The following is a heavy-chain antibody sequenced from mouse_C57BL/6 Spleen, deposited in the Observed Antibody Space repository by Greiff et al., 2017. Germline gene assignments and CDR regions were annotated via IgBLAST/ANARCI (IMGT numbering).Heavy chain of an antibody. D-gene: IGHD4-1*02. J-gene: IGHJ3*01. CDR3: ARSTGTDWFAY. CDR2: ISSGSSTI. CDR1: GFTFSDYG. Sequence: EVQGVESGGGLVKPGGSLKLSCAASGFTFSDYGMHWVRQAPEKGLEWVAYISSGSSTIYYADTVKGRFTISRDNAKNTLFLQMTSLRSEDTAMYYCARSTGTDWFAYWGQGTLVTVSA. V-gene: IGHV5-17*01.